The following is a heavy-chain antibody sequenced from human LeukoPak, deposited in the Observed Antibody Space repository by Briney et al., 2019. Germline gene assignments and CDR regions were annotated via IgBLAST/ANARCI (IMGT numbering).Heavy chain of an antibody. CDR1: GFTFSSSW. J-gene: IGHJ4*02. CDR3: ARGSPLGGN. V-gene: IGHV3-74*01. Sequence: GGSLRLSCAASGFTFSSSWMHWVRQAPGKGLVWVSHINSDGSNTKYADSVKGRFTISRDNAKNTLSPQMSSLRAEDTAVYYCARGSPLGGNWGQGTLVTVSS. CDR2: INSDGSNT.